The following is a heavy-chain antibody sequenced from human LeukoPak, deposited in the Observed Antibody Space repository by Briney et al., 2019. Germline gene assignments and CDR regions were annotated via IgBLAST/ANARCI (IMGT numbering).Heavy chain of an antibody. J-gene: IGHJ4*02. CDR3: ASQLWFGELSMFYFDY. CDR1: GYTFTDYY. D-gene: IGHD3-10*01. Sequence: GASVKVSCKASGYTFTDYYMHWVQQAPGKGLEWMGRVDPEDGETIYAEKFQGRVTITRDTSASTAYMELSSLRSEDTAVYYCASQLWFGELSMFYFDYWGQGTLVTVSS. CDR2: VDPEDGET. V-gene: IGHV1-69-2*01.